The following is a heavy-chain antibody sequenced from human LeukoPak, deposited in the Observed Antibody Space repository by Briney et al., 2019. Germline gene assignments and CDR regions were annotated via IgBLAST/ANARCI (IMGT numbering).Heavy chain of an antibody. Sequence: PGGSLRLSCAASGFTFDDYAMHWVRQAPGKGLEWVSGISWNSGSIGYADSVKGRFTISRDNAKNSLYLQMNSLRAEDTALYYCAKDKRYSGYDFGLSWGQGTLVTVSS. CDR2: ISWNSGSI. J-gene: IGHJ4*02. CDR3: AKDKRYSGYDFGLS. CDR1: GFTFDDYA. D-gene: IGHD5-12*01. V-gene: IGHV3-9*01.